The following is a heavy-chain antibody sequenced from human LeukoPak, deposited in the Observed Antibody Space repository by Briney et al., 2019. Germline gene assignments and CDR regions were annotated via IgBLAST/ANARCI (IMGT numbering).Heavy chain of an antibody. CDR1: GGIFSSNA. Sequence: ASVKVSCKASGGIFSSNAISWVRQAPGQGLEWMGGIIPIFGSANYAQKFQGRVTITADESTSTAYMELSSLRSEDTAVYYCAFARPGIAAAATWFDPWGQGTLVTVSS. J-gene: IGHJ5*02. D-gene: IGHD6-13*01. V-gene: IGHV1-69*13. CDR2: IIPIFGSA. CDR3: AFARPGIAAAATWFDP.